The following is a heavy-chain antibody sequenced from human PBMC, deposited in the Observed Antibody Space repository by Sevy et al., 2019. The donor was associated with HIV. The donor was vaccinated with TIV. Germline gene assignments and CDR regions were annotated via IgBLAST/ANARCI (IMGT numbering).Heavy chain of an antibody. J-gene: IGHJ6*01. CDR2: IRSKAYGGKT. CDR1: GFTFGDYA. Sequence: GGSLRLSCTASGFTFGDYAMSWVRQAPGKGLEWVGFIRSKAYGGKTEYAASVKGRFTISRDDSKSIAYLQMNSLKTEDTAVYYCTTPTAGIAAAGYYYGMDVWGQGTTVTVSS. V-gene: IGHV3-49*04. CDR3: TTPTAGIAAAGYYYGMDV. D-gene: IGHD6-13*01.